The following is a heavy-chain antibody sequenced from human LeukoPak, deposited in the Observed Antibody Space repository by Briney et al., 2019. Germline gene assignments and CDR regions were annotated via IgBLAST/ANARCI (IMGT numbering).Heavy chain of an antibody. CDR3: ARDKITIFGVVTYKYYYMDV. Sequence: PGRSLRLSCAASGFTFSSYAMHWVRQAPGKGLEWVAVISYDGSNKYYADSVKGRFTISRDNSKNTLYLQMNSLRAEDTAVYYCARDKITIFGVVTYKYYYMDVWGKGTTVTVSS. CDR1: GFTFSSYA. J-gene: IGHJ6*03. V-gene: IGHV3-30*01. CDR2: ISYDGSNK. D-gene: IGHD3-3*01.